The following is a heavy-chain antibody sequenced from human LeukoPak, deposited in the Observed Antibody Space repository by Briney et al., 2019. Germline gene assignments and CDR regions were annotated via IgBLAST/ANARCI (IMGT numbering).Heavy chain of an antibody. Sequence: PGGSLRLSCTASGFTFGDYAMSWFRQAPGKGLEWVGFIRSKAYGGTTEYAASVKGRFTISRDDSKSIAYLQMNSLKTEDTAVYYCTRVGGLITDYGDYSFGPTDYWGQGTLVTVSS. CDR3: TRVGGLITDYGDYSFGPTDY. D-gene: IGHD4-17*01. CDR2: IRSKAYGGTT. J-gene: IGHJ4*02. CDR1: GFTFGDYA. V-gene: IGHV3-49*03.